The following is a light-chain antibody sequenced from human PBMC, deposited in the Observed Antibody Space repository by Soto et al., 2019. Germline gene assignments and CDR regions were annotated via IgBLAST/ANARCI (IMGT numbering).Light chain of an antibody. V-gene: IGKV3-15*01. J-gene: IGKJ4*02. CDR2: GAY. CDR1: QSVSSN. Sequence: IVMTHSPFTLSLSLGETSAGSCGASQSVSSNLAWYQQNPGQAPRLLIYGAYPSATEITARFSGSGSVTEFTLTLSALQYEDFAVYSRQQYHKWVKFGGGIKVDIK. CDR3: QQYHKWVK.